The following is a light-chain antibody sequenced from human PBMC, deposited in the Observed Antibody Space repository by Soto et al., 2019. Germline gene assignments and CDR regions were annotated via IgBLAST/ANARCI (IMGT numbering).Light chain of an antibody. CDR3: QQYDSSPVP. Sequence: EIVLTQSPGTLSLSPGERATLSCRASQSVSSSYLAWYQQKPGQAPRLLIYGASSRATGLPDRFSGSGSGTDFTLTISRLEPEDFAGYYCQQYDSSPVPFGQGTKVEIK. CDR1: QSVSSSY. J-gene: IGKJ1*01. CDR2: GAS. V-gene: IGKV3-20*01.